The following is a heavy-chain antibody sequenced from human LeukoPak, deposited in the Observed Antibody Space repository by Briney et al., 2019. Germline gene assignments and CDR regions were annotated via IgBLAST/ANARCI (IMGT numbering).Heavy chain of an antibody. CDR2: INPNSGGT. CDR3: ARKRSSGWYYNDWCDP. Sequence: ASVKVSCKASGYTFTGYYMHWVRQAPGQGLEWMGWINPNSGGTNYAQKFQGRVTMTRDTSISTAYMELSRLRSDDTAVYYCARKRSSGWYYNDWCDPWGQGTLVTVSS. V-gene: IGHV1-2*02. CDR1: GYTFTGYY. J-gene: IGHJ5*02. D-gene: IGHD6-19*01.